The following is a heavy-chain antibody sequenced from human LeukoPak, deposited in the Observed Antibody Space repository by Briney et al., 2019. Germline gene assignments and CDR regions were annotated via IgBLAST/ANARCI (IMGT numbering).Heavy chain of an antibody. D-gene: IGHD5-12*01. V-gene: IGHV1-8*01. CDR2: MNPNSGNT. CDR1: GYTFTSYD. CDR3: ATHYSGYSRGVY. J-gene: IGHJ1*01. Sequence: GASVKVSCKASGYTFTSYDVNWVRQATGQGLEWMGWMNPNSGNTGYAQRFQGRVTMTRNTSISTAYMELSSLRSEDTAVYYCATHYSGYSRGVYWGQGTLVTVSS.